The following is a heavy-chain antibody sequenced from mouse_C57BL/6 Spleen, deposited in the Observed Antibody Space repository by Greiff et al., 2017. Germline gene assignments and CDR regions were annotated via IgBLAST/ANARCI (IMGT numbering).Heavy chain of an antibody. CDR3: ARVSSGSFDY. Sequence: EVNVVESGGGLVQPGGSLKLSCAASGFTFSDYYLYWVRQTPEKRLEWVAYISNGGGSTYYPDTVKGRFTISRDTAKNTLYLQMSRLKSEDTAMYYCARVSSGSFDYWGQGTTLTVSS. V-gene: IGHV5-12*01. CDR2: ISNGGGST. CDR1: GFTFSDYY. J-gene: IGHJ2*01. D-gene: IGHD3-2*02.